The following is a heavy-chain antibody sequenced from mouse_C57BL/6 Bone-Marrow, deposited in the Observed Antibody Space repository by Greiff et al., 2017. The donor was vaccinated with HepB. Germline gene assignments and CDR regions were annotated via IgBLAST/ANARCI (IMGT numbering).Heavy chain of an antibody. CDR2: IDPSDSYT. D-gene: IGHD2-4*01. J-gene: IGHJ2*01. CDR3: AREGDDDYGFDY. Sequence: VQLQQPGAELVMPGASVKLSCKASGYTFTSYWMHWVKQRPGQGLEWIGEIDPSDSYTNYNQKFKGKSTLTVDNSSSTAYMQLSSLTSEDSAVYYSAREGDDDYGFDYWGQGTTLTVSA. V-gene: IGHV1-69*01. CDR1: GYTFTSYW.